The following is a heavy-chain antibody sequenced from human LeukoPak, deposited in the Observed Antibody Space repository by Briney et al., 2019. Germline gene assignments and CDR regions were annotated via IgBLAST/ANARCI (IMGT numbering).Heavy chain of an antibody. V-gene: IGHV1-2*02. CDR3: ARDKVIPRIAAAGLNY. Sequence: VASVKVSCKASGYTFTGYYMHWVRQAPGQGLEWMGWINPNSGGTNYAQKFQGRVTMTRDTSISTAYMELSRLRSDDTAVYYCARDKVIPRIAAAGLNYWGQGTLVTVSS. CDR2: INPNSGGT. D-gene: IGHD6-13*01. CDR1: GYTFTGYY. J-gene: IGHJ4*02.